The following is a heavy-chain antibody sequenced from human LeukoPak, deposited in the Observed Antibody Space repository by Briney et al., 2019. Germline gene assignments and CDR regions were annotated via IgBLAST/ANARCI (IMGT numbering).Heavy chain of an antibody. CDR3: ARAYYDFWSGYYNNWFDP. J-gene: IGHJ5*02. V-gene: IGHV4-34*01. D-gene: IGHD3-3*01. CDR2: VNESGGT. Sequence: SETLSLTCAVYIDSFSNYHWNWIRQTPAKGMEWIGEVNESGGTNISPSLRSRVILSVDTSKNQFSLKLISVTVADTAVYYCARAYYDFWSGYYNNWFDPWGQGTLVTVSS. CDR1: IDSFSNYH.